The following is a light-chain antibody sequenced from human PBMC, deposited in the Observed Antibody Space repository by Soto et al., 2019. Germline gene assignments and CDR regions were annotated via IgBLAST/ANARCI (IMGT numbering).Light chain of an antibody. J-gene: IGLJ1*01. CDR3: SSYRSGGTFV. CDR2: VVS. CDR1: SSDVGGYNY. Sequence: QSVLTQPASVSWSPGQSIAISCTGTSSDVGGYNYVSWHQQHPGKAPKVLISVVSNRPSGVSNRFSGSKSGNTASLTISGLQAEDEADYYCSSYRSGGTFVFGSGTKVTV. V-gene: IGLV2-14*01.